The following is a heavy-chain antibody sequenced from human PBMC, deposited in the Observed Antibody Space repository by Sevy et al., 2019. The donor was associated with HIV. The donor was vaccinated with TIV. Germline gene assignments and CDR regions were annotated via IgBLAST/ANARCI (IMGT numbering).Heavy chain of an antibody. CDR3: ARDTTAAGKGFMDV. CDR1: GGSISSYY. D-gene: IGHD6-13*01. Sequence: SETLSLTCTVSGGSISSYYWSWIRQPPGKGLEWIGYIYYSGSTDYNPSLKSRVTISVDTSKNQFSLKLSSVTAADTAVYYCARDTTAAGKGFMDVWGQGTTVTVSS. V-gene: IGHV4-59*01. CDR2: IYYSGST. J-gene: IGHJ6*02.